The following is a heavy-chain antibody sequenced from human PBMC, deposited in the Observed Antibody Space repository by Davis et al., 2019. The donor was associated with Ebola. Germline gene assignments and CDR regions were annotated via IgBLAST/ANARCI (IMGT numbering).Heavy chain of an antibody. J-gene: IGHJ6*03. CDR3: ARDRRQSYYYYYYMDV. D-gene: IGHD4-11*01. CDR1: GYTFTSYG. Sequence: ASVKVSCKASGYTFTSYGISWVRQATGQGLEWMGWINPNSGGTNYAQKFQGRVTMTRDTSISTAYMELSRLRSDDTAVYYCARDRRQSYYYYYYMDVWGKGTTVTVSS. CDR2: INPNSGGT. V-gene: IGHV1-2*02.